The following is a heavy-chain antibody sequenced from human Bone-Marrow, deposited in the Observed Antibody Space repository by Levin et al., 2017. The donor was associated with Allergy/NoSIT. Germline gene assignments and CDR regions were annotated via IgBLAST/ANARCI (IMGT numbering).Heavy chain of an antibody. CDR3: ARLGYYFEASGYNIDY. Sequence: SSETLSLTCTVSGGSISSSDYYWGWIRQTPGKGLDWIGSIYYSGSTNYKPSLKSRLTISVDTSKNQFSLRLRSMTATDTAVYYCARLGYYFEASGYNIDYWGQGTLVTVSS. D-gene: IGHD3-22*01. CDR1: GGSISSSDYY. V-gene: IGHV4-39*01. CDR2: IYYSGST. J-gene: IGHJ4*02.